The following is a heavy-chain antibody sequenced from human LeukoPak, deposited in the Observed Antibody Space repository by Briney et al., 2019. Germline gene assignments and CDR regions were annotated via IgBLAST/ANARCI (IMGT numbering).Heavy chain of an antibody. V-gene: IGHV4-59*01. CDR3: ARSYGHWDYYFDY. CDR2: IYYSGST. Sequence: SETLSLTRTVSGGSISSYYWSWIRQPPGKGLEWIGYIYYSGSTNYNPSLKSRVTISVDTSKNQFSLKLSSVTAADTAVYYCARSYGHWDYYFDYWGQGTLVTVSS. CDR1: GGSISSYY. J-gene: IGHJ4*02. D-gene: IGHD7-27*01.